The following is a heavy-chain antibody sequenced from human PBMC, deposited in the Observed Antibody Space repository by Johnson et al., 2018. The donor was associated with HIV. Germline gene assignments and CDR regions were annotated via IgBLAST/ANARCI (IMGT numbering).Heavy chain of an antibody. Sequence: QVQLVESGGGVVRPGGSLRLSCAASGFTFNNYAMHWVRQAPGKGLEWVAVISYDGSKKYYADSVKGRFTISRDNSKNTLYLQMNSLRTEDTAVYYCARDDYGGLDAFDIWGQGTMVTVSS. CDR1: GFTFNNYA. D-gene: IGHD4-23*01. V-gene: IGHV3-30*04. CDR3: ARDDYGGLDAFDI. J-gene: IGHJ3*02. CDR2: ISYDGSKK.